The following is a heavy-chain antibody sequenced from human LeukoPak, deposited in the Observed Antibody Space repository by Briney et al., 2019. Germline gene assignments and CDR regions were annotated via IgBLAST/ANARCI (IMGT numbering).Heavy chain of an antibody. CDR3: ARRGSVAVAGTGEYLQH. Sequence: SETLSLTCTVSGGSISSSSYYWGWIRQPPGKGLEWIGSIYYSGSTYYNPSLKSRVTISVDTSKNQFSLKLSSVTAADTAVYYCARRGSVAVAGTGEYLQHWGQGTLVTVSS. CDR1: GGSISSSSYY. J-gene: IGHJ1*01. V-gene: IGHV4-39*01. CDR2: IYYSGST. D-gene: IGHD6-19*01.